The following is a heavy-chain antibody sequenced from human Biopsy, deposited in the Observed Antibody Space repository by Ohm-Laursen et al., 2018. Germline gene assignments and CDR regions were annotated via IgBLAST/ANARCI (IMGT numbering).Heavy chain of an antibody. D-gene: IGHD2-15*01. CDR1: GGSISSDY. Sequence: SDTLSLTCTVSGGSISSDYWSWIRQTPGKRLEWIGYIYYSGSTNYNPSLKSRVTISVDTSKNQFSLRLTSVTAADTAVYYCARDYGSGSLFDPWGQGTLVTVSS. CDR2: IYYSGST. V-gene: IGHV4-59*12. CDR3: ARDYGSGSLFDP. J-gene: IGHJ5*02.